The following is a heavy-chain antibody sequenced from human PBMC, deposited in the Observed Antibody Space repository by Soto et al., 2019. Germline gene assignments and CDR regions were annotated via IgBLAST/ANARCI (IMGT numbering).Heavy chain of an antibody. D-gene: IGHD4-4*01. V-gene: IGHV4-31*03. CDR1: GGSISSGGYY. CDR2: IYYSGST. J-gene: IGHJ4*02. CDR3: ARDTGSYYFDY. Sequence: SETLSLTCTVSGGSISSGGYYWSWIRQHPGKGLEWIGYIYYSGSTYYNPSLKSRVTISVDTSKNQFSLKLSSVTAADTAVYYCARDTGSYYFDYWGQGTLVTVSS.